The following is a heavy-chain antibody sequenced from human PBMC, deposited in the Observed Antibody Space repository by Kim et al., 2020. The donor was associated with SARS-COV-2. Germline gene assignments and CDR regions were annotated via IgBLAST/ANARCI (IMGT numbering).Heavy chain of an antibody. CDR3: ARDGSSGWYGYYGMDV. D-gene: IGHD6-19*01. Sequence: SVKSRITINPDTSKNQFSLQLNSVTPEDTAVYYCARDGSSGWYGYYGMDVWGQGTTVTVSS. V-gene: IGHV6-1*01. J-gene: IGHJ6*02.